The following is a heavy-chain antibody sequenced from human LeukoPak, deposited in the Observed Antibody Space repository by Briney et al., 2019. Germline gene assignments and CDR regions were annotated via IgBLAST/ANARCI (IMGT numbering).Heavy chain of an antibody. CDR2: INPSGGST. CDR3: ARDGSRYCSSTSCYVDAFDI. CDR1: GYTFTSYY. V-gene: IGHV1-46*01. D-gene: IGHD2-2*01. J-gene: IGHJ3*02. Sequence: DSVKVSCKASGYTFTSYYMHWVRQAPGQGLEWMGIINPSGGSTSYAQKFQGRVTMTRDTSTSTVYMELSSLRSEDTAVYYCARDGSRYCSSTSCYVDAFDIWGQGTMVTVSS.